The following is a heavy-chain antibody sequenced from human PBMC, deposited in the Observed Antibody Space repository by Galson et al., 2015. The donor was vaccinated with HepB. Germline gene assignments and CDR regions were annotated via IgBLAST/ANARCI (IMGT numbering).Heavy chain of an antibody. Sequence: SVKVSCKASGYSFTSYDINWVRQATGQGLEWMGWMNPNSGDTGYSQRFQGRVTMTRNTSINTAYMELSSLTSEDTAEYYCALKHKLGSGSYGYWGQGTLVTVSS. CDR1: GYSFTSYD. V-gene: IGHV1-8*01. D-gene: IGHD3-10*01. J-gene: IGHJ4*02. CDR3: ALKHKLGSGSYGY. CDR2: MNPNSGDT.